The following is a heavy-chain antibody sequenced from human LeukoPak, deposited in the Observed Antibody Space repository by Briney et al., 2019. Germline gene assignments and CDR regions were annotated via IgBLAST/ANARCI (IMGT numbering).Heavy chain of an antibody. CDR1: DGSINSYY. J-gene: IGHJ4*02. D-gene: IGHD1-14*01. Sequence: SETQSLTCSVSDGSINSYYWNWIRQPPGKGLEWIGEINHSGSTNYNPSLKSRVTISVDTSKNQFSLKLSSVTAADTAVYYCARTGGNFDYWGQGTLVTVSS. CDR3: ARTGGNFDY. CDR2: INHSGST. V-gene: IGHV4-34*01.